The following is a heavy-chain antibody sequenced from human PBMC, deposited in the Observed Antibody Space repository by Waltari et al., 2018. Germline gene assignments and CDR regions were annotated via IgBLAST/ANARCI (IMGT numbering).Heavy chain of an antibody. Sequence: QVQLQESGPGLVKPSETLSLTCAVSGGSISSGYYWSWIRQPPGKGLEWIGYIGGSSGSTYYNPSLKSRVTISKDTSKNQFSLKLSSVTAADTAVYYCARTWDIVVVVSATGDDYGILWGQGVLVTVSS. J-gene: IGHJ4*02. D-gene: IGHD2-15*01. CDR2: IGGSSGST. V-gene: IGHV4-38-2*01. CDR3: ARTWDIVVVVSATGDDYGIL. CDR1: GGSISSGYY.